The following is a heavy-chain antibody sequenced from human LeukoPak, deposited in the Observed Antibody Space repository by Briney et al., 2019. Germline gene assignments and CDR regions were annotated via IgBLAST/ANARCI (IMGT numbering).Heavy chain of an antibody. V-gene: IGHV4-31*03. CDR1: GGSISSGGYY. Sequence: SETLSLTCTVSGGSISSGGYYWSWIRQHPGTGLEWIGYIYYRGSTYYNPSLKSRVTISVDTSKNQFSLKLSSVTAADTAVYYCARASSIAARPTQFDPWGQGTLVTVSS. D-gene: IGHD6-6*01. CDR2: IYYRGST. CDR3: ARASSIAARPTQFDP. J-gene: IGHJ5*02.